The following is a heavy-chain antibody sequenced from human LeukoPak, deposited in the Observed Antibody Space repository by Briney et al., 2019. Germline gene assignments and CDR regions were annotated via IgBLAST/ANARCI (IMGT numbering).Heavy chain of an antibody. Sequence: PGGALRLSCAASGVTFSSYSMNWVREAPGKGLERVSYISSSSSTIYYADSVKGRFTISRDNAKNSLYMQMNGLRGEDTAVYYCARGAYDILTGHRVGWFDPWGQGTLVTVSS. D-gene: IGHD3-9*01. V-gene: IGHV3-48*04. CDR3: ARGAYDILTGHRVGWFDP. CDR1: GVTFSSYS. J-gene: IGHJ5*02. CDR2: ISSSSSTI.